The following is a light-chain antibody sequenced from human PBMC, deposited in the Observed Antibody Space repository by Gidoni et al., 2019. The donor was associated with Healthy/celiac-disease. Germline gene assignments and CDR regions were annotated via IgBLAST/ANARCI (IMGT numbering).Light chain of an antibody. CDR3: AAWDDSLNGLYV. CDR1: SSNIGSNP. CDR2: SNN. J-gene: IGLJ1*01. V-gene: IGLV1-44*01. Sequence: QSVLTQPPSASGTPGQRVTISCSGSSSNIGSNPVNWYQPLPGTAPKLLIYSNNQRPSGVLDRFSGSKSGTSASLAISGLQSEDEADYYCAAWDDSLNGLYVFGTGTKVTVL.